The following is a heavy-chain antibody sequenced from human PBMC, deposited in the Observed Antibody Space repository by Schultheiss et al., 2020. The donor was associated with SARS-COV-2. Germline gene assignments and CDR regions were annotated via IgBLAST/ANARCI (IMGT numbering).Heavy chain of an antibody. CDR1: GGSFSGHY. J-gene: IGHJ4*02. CDR2: INHSGST. D-gene: IGHD6-19*01. Sequence: SETLSLTCAVYGGSFSGHYWNWIRQPPGKGLEWIGEINHSGSTNYNPSLKSRVTISVDTSKNQFSLKLRSVTAADTALYYCAGGVRWLAFDYWGQGTLVTVSS. V-gene: IGHV4-34*01. CDR3: AGGVRWLAFDY.